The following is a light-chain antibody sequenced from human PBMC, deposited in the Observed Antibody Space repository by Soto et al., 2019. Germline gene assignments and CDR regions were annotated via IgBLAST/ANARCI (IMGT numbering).Light chain of an antibody. CDR2: GAS. Sequence: DIVVTQSPATLSVSPGERATLFCRASQSVSSDLAWYQQKPGQAPRLLIYGASTRATGIPDRFSGSGSGTDFTLTISRLEPEDFAVYYCQQYGSSPWAFGQGTKVDIK. V-gene: IGKV3-20*01. J-gene: IGKJ1*01. CDR3: QQYGSSPWA. CDR1: QSVSSD.